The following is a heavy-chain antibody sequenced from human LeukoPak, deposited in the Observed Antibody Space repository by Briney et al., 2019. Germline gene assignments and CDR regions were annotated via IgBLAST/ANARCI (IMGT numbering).Heavy chain of an antibody. CDR1: GGSFSSYF. V-gene: IGHV4-34*01. CDR3: ERRRKVVRAGFDY. Sequence: PSETLSLTCAGYGGSFSSYFWTWIRQTPGKGLEWIGEINHSGTTNYNPSLKSRVTMSVDTSKDQFSLKLMSVTAADTGVYYCERRRKVVRAGFDYWGQGTRVIVSS. J-gene: IGHJ4*02. CDR2: INHSGTT. D-gene: IGHD2-21*01.